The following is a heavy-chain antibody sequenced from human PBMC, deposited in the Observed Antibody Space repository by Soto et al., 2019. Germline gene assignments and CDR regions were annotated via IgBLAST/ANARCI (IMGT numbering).Heavy chain of an antibody. D-gene: IGHD5-12*01. Sequence: QVQLVQSGAEVKKPGSSVKVACKASGITYTTYAIHWVRHAPGQGLEWMGWINTGNGNTRYSHRFKGRVTLTTDTSASTAYRYVSSLTTEDTAIYYGARAISGYVSWGQGTLITVSS. CDR2: INTGNGNT. J-gene: IGHJ5*02. CDR1: GITYTTYA. V-gene: IGHV1-3*04. CDR3: ARAISGYVS.